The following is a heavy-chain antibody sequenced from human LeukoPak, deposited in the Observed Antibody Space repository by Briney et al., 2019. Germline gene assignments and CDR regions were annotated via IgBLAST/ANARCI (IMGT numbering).Heavy chain of an antibody. CDR1: GFTFSNYW. Sequence: GGSLRLSCEASGFTFSNYWMSWVRRAPGNGREWVANIKEDGSAKYYVGSVKGRFTISRDNAKSSLYLQMNSLRAEDTSVYYCATYSGSSSMDFWGQGTLVTVSS. J-gene: IGHJ4*02. D-gene: IGHD1-26*01. V-gene: IGHV3-7*01. CDR3: ATYSGSSSMDF. CDR2: IKEDGSAK.